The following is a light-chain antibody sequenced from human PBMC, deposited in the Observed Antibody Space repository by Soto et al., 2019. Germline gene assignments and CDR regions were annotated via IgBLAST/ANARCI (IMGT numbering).Light chain of an antibody. J-gene: IGKJ4*01. CDR3: QQYRSFST. CDR1: ESISNW. V-gene: IGKV1-5*01. Sequence: DIQMTQSPSTLSGSVGDRVTITCRASESISNWLVWYQQKPGKAPKVLIYDASSLESGVPSRFSGGGSGTEFTLTISSLQADDFATYFCQQYRSFSTFGGGTKGDIK. CDR2: DAS.